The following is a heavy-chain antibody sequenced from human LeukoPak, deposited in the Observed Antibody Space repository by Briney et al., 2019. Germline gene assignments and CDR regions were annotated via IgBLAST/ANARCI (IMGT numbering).Heavy chain of an antibody. CDR3: ARRQQWGYYFDY. D-gene: IGHD6-19*01. Sequence: SETLSLTCTVSGGSISSYYWSWIRQPPGKGLEWIGYTYYSGSTNYNPSLKSRVTISVDTSKNQFSLKLSSVTAADTAVYYCARRQQWGYYFDYWGQGTLVTVSS. V-gene: IGHV4-59*08. CDR1: GGSISSYY. CDR2: TYYSGST. J-gene: IGHJ4*02.